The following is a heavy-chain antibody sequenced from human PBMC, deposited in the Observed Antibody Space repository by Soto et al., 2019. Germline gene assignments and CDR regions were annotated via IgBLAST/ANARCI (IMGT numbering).Heavy chain of an antibody. CDR2: ISDNGGTT. CDR1: EFTFSNYA. V-gene: IGHV3-23*01. J-gene: IGHJ4*02. Sequence: GGSLRLSCAASEFTFSNYAMSWVRQAPGKGLEWVSSISDNGGTTYYADSVKGRFTISRDNSKNTLYLQMNSLRAEDTAVYYCAILYSSSWFDYWGQGTLVTVSS. D-gene: IGHD6-13*01. CDR3: AILYSSSWFDY.